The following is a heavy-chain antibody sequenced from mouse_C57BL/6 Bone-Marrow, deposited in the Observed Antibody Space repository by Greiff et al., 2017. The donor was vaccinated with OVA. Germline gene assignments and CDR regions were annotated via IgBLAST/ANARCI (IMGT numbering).Heavy chain of an antibody. CDR2: IYPGSGNT. Sequence: VQLQESGAELVRPGASVKLSCKASGYTFTDYYINWVKQRPGQGLEWIARIYPGSGNTYYNEKFKGKATLTAEKSSSTAYMQLSSLTSEDSAVYFCARRLWGYYYAMDYWGQGTSVTVSS. V-gene: IGHV1-76*01. CDR1: GYTFTDYY. J-gene: IGHJ4*01. CDR3: ARRLWGYYYAMDY. D-gene: IGHD1-1*02.